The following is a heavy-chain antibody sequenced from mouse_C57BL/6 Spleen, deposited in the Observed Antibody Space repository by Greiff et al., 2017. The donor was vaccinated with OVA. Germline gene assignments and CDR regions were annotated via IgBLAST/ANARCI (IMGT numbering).Heavy chain of an antibody. CDR2: INPSTGGT. J-gene: IGHJ2*01. CDR1: GYSFTGYY. CDR3: ARSPIPFDY. Sequence: VQLKESGPELVKPGASVKISCKASGYSFTGYYMNWVKQSPEKSLEWIGEINPSTGGTTYNQKFKAKATLTVDKSSSTAYMQLKSLTSEDSAVYYCARSPIPFDYWGQGTTLTVSS. V-gene: IGHV1-42*01.